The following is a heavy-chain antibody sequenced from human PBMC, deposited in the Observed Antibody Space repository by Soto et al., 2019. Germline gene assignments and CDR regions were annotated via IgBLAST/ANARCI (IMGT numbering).Heavy chain of an antibody. Sequence: QPGGYLRRSCASFGFTSYDYAMHWVRQSPGKGLEWVSGINWNLCSIGYAGSLKGRFTISKYIGNNPLHLQMNSLRADATALYYCAKALSGYSYGPFDYWGQGTLVTVSS. V-gene: IGHV3-9*02. CDR3: AKALSGYSYGPFDY. CDR1: GFTSYDYA. D-gene: IGHD5-18*01. J-gene: IGHJ4*02. CDR2: INWNLCSI.